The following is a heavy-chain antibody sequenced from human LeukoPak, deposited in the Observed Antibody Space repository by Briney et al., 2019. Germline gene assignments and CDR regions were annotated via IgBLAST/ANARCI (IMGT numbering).Heavy chain of an antibody. CDR2: INHSGST. CDR3: ARLTVTKYIDY. J-gene: IGHJ4*02. D-gene: IGHD4-17*01. CDR1: GGSFSGYY. Sequence: SETLSLTCAVYGGSFSGYYWSWIRQPPGKGLEWIGEINHSGSTNYNPSLKSRVTISVDTSKNQFSLKLSSVTAADTAVYYCARLTVTKYIDYWGQGTLVTVSS. V-gene: IGHV4-34*01.